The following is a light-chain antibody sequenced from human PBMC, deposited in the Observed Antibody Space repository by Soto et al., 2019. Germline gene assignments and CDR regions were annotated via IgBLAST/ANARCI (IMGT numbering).Light chain of an antibody. J-gene: IGKJ1*01. Sequence: IQMTQSPSSLSASVGDRVTITCRASQSVRSHLNWFQQKPWKAPDLLIYGASTLQFGVPSRFSGSGSGTDFILTISNLQHEDFAVYYCQQSFRTPRTFGQGTKVDIK. V-gene: IGKV1-39*01. CDR1: QSVRSH. CDR3: QQSFRTPRT. CDR2: GAS.